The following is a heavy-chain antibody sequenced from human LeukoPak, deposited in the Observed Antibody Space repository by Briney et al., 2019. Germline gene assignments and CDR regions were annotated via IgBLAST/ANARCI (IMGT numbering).Heavy chain of an antibody. CDR2: ITSNGGYT. V-gene: IGHV3-64D*09. D-gene: IGHD2-21*01. CDR3: EGGGLSAVVSTIHYFDY. CDR1: SFTFSSHA. J-gene: IGHJ4*02. Sequence: AGGSLRLSCSASSFTFSSHAMHWVRQAPGKGLEYVSAITSNGGYTPYADSVKGRFTISRDNSKNTLYLQKITLRADDTAVYYCEGGGLSAVVSTIHYFDYWGQGTLATVSS.